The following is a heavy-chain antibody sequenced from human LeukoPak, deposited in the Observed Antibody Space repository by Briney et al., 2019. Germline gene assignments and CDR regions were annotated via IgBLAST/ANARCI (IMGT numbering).Heavy chain of an antibody. CDR3: VRGFDYGFYD. CDR2: INHIGST. V-gene: IGHV4-34*01. J-gene: IGHJ4*02. D-gene: IGHD4-17*01. CDR1: GGSFSGYY. Sequence: SETLSLTCAVYGGSFSGYYWTWIRQPPGKGLEWIGEINHIGSTHYNPSLKSRVTISVDTPKNQFSLNLSSVTAADTAVYYCVRGFDYGFYDWGQGTLVTVSS.